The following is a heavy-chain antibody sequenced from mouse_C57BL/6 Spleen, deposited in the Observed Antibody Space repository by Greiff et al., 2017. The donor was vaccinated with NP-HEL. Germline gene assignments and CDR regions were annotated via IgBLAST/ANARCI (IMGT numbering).Heavy chain of an antibody. J-gene: IGHJ3*01. V-gene: IGHV1-76*01. CDR1: GYTFTDYY. Sequence: VQLQQSGAELVRPGASVKLSCKASGYTFTDYYINWVKQRPGQGLEWIARIYPGSGNTYYNEKFKGKATLTAEKSSSTAYMQLSSLTSEDSAVYFCAYGQAWFAYWGQGTLVTVSA. D-gene: IGHD1-2*01. CDR3: AYGQAWFAY. CDR2: IYPGSGNT.